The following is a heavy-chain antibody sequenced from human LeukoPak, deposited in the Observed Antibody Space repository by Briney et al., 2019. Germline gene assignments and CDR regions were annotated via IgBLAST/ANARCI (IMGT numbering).Heavy chain of an antibody. CDR1: GSTFSSYA. D-gene: IGHD6-19*01. J-gene: IGHJ4*02. CDR2: ISGSGGST. Sequence: QPGGSLRLSCAASGSTFSSYAMSWVRQAPGKGLEWVSGISGSGGSTDYADSVKGRFTISRDNSKNTLYLQMNSLRAEDTAVYYCAILSPDVEVAGDSFDYWGQGTLVTVSS. CDR3: AILSPDVEVAGDSFDY. V-gene: IGHV3-23*01.